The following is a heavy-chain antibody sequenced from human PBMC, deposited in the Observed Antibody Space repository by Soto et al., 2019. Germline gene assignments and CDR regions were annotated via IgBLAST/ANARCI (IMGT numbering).Heavy chain of an antibody. D-gene: IGHD2-15*01. CDR1: GFTFSSCT. Sequence: EVHLVESGGGLVKPGGSLRLSCAVSGFTFSSCTMNWVRQAPGKGLEWVSSISPSSGHIYYADSVKGRFTISRDNAKNSLFLQMISLRGEDTAVYYFSGCSGGACHKNYGMDVWGQGTTVTVSS. CDR2: ISPSSGHI. V-gene: IGHV3-21*06. J-gene: IGHJ6*02. CDR3: SGCSGGACHKNYGMDV.